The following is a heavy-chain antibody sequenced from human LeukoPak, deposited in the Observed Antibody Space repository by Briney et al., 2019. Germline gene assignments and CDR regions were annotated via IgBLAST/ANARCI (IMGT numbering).Heavy chain of an antibody. CDR2: ISSSGTTM. D-gene: IGHD3-16*01. CDR3: AKGHTSGMI. CDR1: GFTFSGYY. J-gene: IGHJ4*02. Sequence: GGSLRLSCVASGFTFSGYYMSWIRQTPGKGLEWVSYISSSGTTMEYAKSVKGRFTISRDNAKGSLYLQMTSLEADDTAVYYCAKGHTSGMIWGQGTLVSVSS. V-gene: IGHV3-11*01.